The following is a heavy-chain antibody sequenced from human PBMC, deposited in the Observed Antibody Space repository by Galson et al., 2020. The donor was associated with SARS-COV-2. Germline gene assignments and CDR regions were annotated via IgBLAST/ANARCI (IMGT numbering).Heavy chain of an antibody. J-gene: IGHJ4*02. Sequence: GSLRLSCLASGFTFGDFAMHWVRQAPGPRLEYVSGINDHGGGRFHADSVKGRFTISRDNSRNALWLQMTNLRVEDTAVYYCVREVFKSRYCYDYWGQGSLVTVS. CDR1: GFTFGDFA. CDR3: VREVFKSRYCYDY. CDR2: INDHGGGR. V-gene: IGHV3-64D*08.